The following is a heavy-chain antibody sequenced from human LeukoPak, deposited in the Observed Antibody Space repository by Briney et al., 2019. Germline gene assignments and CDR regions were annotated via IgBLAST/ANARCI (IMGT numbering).Heavy chain of an antibody. CDR3: SRRPSRSRFDY. CDR2: INHSGST. Sequence: SETLSLTCAVYGGSFSGYYWSWIRQPPGKGLEWIGEINHSGSTNYNPSLKSRVTVSVDTSKNQFSLKLSSVTAADTAVYYCSRRPSRSRFDYWGQGALVTASS. V-gene: IGHV4-34*01. CDR1: GGSFSGYY. D-gene: IGHD6-19*01. J-gene: IGHJ4*02.